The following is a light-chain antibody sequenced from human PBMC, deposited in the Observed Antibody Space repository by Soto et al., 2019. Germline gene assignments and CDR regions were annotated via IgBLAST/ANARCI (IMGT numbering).Light chain of an antibody. J-gene: IGKJ1*01. CDR3: LQDHDDSWT. CDR1: RDIGSD. Sequence: ATQMTQSPSSLSASVGDRITLTCRASRDIGSDLSWYQQKPGKAPTLLIYAASNLPSGVPSRFRGSRSGSEFTLTVNSLQPEDFATYYCLQDHDDSWTFGQGTKVDIK. V-gene: IGKV1-6*01. CDR2: AAS.